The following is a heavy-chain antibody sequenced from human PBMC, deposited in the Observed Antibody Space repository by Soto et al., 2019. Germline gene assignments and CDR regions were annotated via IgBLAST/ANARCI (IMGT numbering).Heavy chain of an antibody. Sequence: SETLSLTCTVSGDSVGSGDYYWTWIRQPPGKGLEWVGHIYFSGRTNYIPSLESRVTISLDTSKNQFSLKLTSVTAADTAVYYCARVPIDTYMIYWSDPWGQGTLGTVSS. CDR2: IYFSGRT. J-gene: IGHJ5*02. CDR1: GDSVGSGDYY. CDR3: ARVPIDTYMIYWSDP. V-gene: IGHV4-61*08. D-gene: IGHD3-16*01.